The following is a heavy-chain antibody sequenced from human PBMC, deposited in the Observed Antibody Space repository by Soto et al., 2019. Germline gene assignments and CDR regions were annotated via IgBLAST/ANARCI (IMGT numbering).Heavy chain of an antibody. CDR3: ARGAVLSPDHNIEAVYYYGMDV. CDR2: IIPIFAII. Sequence: QVQLVQSGAEVKKPGSSVNVSCKASGGTFSIYAISWVRQATGQGLEWMGGIIPIFAIINSAHKFQCRLTITADKSTSTAYMELSSLRSEDTAVYYCARGAVLSPDHNIEAVYYYGMDVWGQGTTVAVS. J-gene: IGHJ6*02. CDR1: GGTFSIYA. V-gene: IGHV1-69*17. D-gene: IGHD2-15*01.